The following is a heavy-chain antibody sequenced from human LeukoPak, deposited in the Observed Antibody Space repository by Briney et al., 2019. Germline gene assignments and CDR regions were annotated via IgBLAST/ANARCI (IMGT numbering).Heavy chain of an antibody. CDR1: GFTFSTYG. J-gene: IGHJ6*03. Sequence: SGGSLRLSCAASGFTFSTYGMHWVRQAPGKGLEWVTFIRDDGSNKHYADSVKGRFTISRDNSKNTLYLQMNSLRAEDTALYYCARDGDTVLTRGYYYYMDVWGKGTTVTVSS. CDR3: ARDGDTVLTRGYYYYMDV. D-gene: IGHD4-23*01. CDR2: IRDDGSNK. V-gene: IGHV3-30*02.